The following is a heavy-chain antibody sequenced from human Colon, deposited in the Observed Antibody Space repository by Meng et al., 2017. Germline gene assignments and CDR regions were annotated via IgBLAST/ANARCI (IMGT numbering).Heavy chain of an antibody. CDR1: GGSISTSGYY. V-gene: IGHV4-39*01. J-gene: IGHJ5*02. D-gene: IGHD6-19*01. CDR3: VRSSGWVKTGFDP. Sequence: QLQLQELGPGLGKPSEALSLTCSVSGGSISTSGYYWGWIRQPPGKGLEWIGSIGHSGITYYTPSLKSRVTVSIETSRNQFSLWLTSVTAADTAVYYCVRSSGWVKTGFDPWGQGTLVTVSS. CDR2: IGHSGIT.